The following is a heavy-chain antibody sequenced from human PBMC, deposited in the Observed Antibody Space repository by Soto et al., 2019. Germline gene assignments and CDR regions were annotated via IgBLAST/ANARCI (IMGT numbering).Heavy chain of an antibody. CDR3: ARDSPGAEELVYGDY. Sequence: ASVKVSCKASGYTFTSYGISWVRQAPGQGLEWMGWISAYNGNTNYAQKLQGRVTMTTDTSTSTADMELRGLRSDDTAVYYCARDSPGAEELVYGDYWGQGTLVTVSS. D-gene: IGHD2-8*01. V-gene: IGHV1-18*01. J-gene: IGHJ4*02. CDR1: GYTFTSYG. CDR2: ISAYNGNT.